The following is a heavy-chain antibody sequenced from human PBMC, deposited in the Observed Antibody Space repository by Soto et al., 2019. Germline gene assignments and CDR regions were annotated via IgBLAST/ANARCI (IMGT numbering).Heavy chain of an antibody. CDR1: GYTFTDLY. J-gene: IGHJ4*02. D-gene: IGHD3-10*01. Sequence: GASVKVSCKPSGYTFTDLYIHWVRQAPGQGLEWMGWVNPNSGGTKQTQKFQGRLTMTRDTSTGTVYMELYSLRSDDTSVYYCARDNYGHLDYWGQGTLVTVSS. CDR2: VNPNSGGT. CDR3: ARDNYGHLDY. V-gene: IGHV1-2*02.